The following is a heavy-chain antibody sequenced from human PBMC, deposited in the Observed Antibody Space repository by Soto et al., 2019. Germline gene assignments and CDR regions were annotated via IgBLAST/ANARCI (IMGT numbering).Heavy chain of an antibody. CDR3: AGGMGTTSSDAAFDV. CDR1: GYTFTTYG. CDR2: ISAYSGNT. J-gene: IGHJ3*01. V-gene: IGHV1-18*04. Sequence: QIQLVQSGDEVKMPGASVRVSCKASGYTFTTYGFNWVRQAPGQGLEWMGWISAYSGNTNYAQKFQVRVTMTIDTPTSTAYMDLTSLTFIDTAVYYCAGGMGTTSSDAAFDVWGQGTMVTVS. D-gene: IGHD1-26*01.